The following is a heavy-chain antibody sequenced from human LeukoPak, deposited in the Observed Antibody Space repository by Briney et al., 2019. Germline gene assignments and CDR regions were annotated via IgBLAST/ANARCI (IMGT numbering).Heavy chain of an antibody. D-gene: IGHD1-26*01. V-gene: IGHV3-20*01. CDR1: GFTFDDYC. CDR2: INWNGAST. J-gene: IGHJ4*02. CDR3: ARVSGGSYYGDFDY. Sequence: GGSLRLSCAPSGFTFDDYCMSWVRQAPGKGLEWVSGINWNGASTGYGDSVKGRFTTSRDNAKNSLYLQMNSLRADDTALYLCARVSGGSYYGDFDYWGQGTLVTVSS.